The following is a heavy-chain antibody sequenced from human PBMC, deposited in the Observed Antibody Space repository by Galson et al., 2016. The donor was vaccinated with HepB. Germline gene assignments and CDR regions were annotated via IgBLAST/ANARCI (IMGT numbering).Heavy chain of an antibody. Sequence: SVKVSCKAFDYTFTSYGISWMRQAPGQGLEWMGWISAYNGKTNYAQKVQGRVTMTTDTSTSTAYMELRSLRSDDTAVYYCAREMTIFGVLDYWGQGTLVTVSS. J-gene: IGHJ4*01. CDR1: DYTFTSYG. CDR2: ISAYNGKT. CDR3: AREMTIFGVLDY. D-gene: IGHD3-3*01. V-gene: IGHV1-18*01.